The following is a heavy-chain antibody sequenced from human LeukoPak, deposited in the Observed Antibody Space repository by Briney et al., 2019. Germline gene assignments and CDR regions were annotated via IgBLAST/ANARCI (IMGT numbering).Heavy chain of an antibody. CDR2: ISGSGGST. J-gene: IGHJ1*01. Sequence: GGSLRLSCAASGFTFSNYAMSWVRQAPGKGLEWVSAISGSGGSTYYADSVEGRFTISRDNSKNTLYLQMNSLRAEDTAVYYCAKGPSYSSPHTTDPEYFQHWGQGTLVTVSS. D-gene: IGHD6-13*01. V-gene: IGHV3-23*01. CDR3: AKGPSYSSPHTTDPEYFQH. CDR1: GFTFSNYA.